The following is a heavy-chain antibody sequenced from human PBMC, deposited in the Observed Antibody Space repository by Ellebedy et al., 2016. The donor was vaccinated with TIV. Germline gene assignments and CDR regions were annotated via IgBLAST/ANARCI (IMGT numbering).Heavy chain of an antibody. CDR1: DGSLRGYY. D-gene: IGHD5-12*01. J-gene: IGHJ4*02. Sequence: MPSETLSLTCGVYDGSLRGYYWSWVSQWPRDGLGWIGEINDSGSTNYHPSLKSRVTLPVDTSKNQFSLKLNSMTAADTAVYFCARETEPDPISGYGPIDYWGQGTLVTVSS. CDR2: INDSGST. V-gene: IGHV4-34*01. CDR3: ARETEPDPISGYGPIDY.